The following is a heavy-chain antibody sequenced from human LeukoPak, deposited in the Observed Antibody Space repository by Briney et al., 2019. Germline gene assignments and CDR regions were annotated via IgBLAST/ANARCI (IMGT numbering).Heavy chain of an antibody. CDR2: IYYSGST. CDR1: GGSISSSSYY. CDR3: ARGGLGYSYGSDHFDY. D-gene: IGHD5-18*01. V-gene: IGHV4-39*07. J-gene: IGHJ4*02. Sequence: RPSETLSLTCTVSGGSISSSSYYWGWIRQPPGKGLEWIGSIYYSGSTYYNPSLKSRVTISVDTSKNQFSLKLSSVTAADTAVYYCARGGLGYSYGSDHFDYWGQGTLVTVSS.